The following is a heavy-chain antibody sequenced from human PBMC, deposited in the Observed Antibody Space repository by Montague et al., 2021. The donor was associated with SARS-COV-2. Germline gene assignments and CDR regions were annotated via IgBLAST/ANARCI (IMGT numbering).Heavy chain of an antibody. Sequence: SETLSLTCTVSSESISSDRYYWGWIRQPPGKGLEWIASINYSGDTYYNPSLKSRVTISIDTSRHQFSLKVNSVAAADTAVYYCARPGSTSGWFYFDDWGHGTLATVSS. CDR3: ARPGSTSGWFYFDD. CDR2: INYSGDT. CDR1: SESISSDRYY. V-gene: IGHV4-39*01. D-gene: IGHD6-19*01. J-gene: IGHJ4*01.